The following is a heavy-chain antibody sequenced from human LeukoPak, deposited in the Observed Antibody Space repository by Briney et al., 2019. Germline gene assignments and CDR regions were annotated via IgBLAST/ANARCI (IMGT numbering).Heavy chain of an antibody. V-gene: IGHV4-59*01. J-gene: IGHJ4*02. CDR1: GGSISSYY. D-gene: IGHD3-3*01. CDR3: AREGMAIGFARFPIFNY. Sequence: SEGLSLTCTVSGGSISSYYWNWIRQPPGKGLEWIGDIYYSGSTNYNPSLKSRVTISVDTSKNQFSLRLTSVTAADTAVYYCAREGMAIGFARFPIFNYWGQGTLVTVSS. CDR2: IYYSGST.